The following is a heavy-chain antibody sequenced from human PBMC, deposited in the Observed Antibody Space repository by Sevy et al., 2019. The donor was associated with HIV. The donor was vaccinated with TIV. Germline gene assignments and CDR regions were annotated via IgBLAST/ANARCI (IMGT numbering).Heavy chain of an antibody. V-gene: IGHV3-15*07. CDR1: GFTFSNAW. J-gene: IGHJ3*02. CDR2: RKSKTDGETT. CDR3: TTDGLNYFGSGSYAFDI. D-gene: IGHD3-10*01. Sequence: GGSLRLTCAASGFTFSNAWMNWVRLAPGKGPEWVGRRKSKTDGETTEYAAPVRGRFTISRDDSKTTMYLQMNSLKTEDTAIYYCTTDGLNYFGSGSYAFDIWGQGTMVTVSS.